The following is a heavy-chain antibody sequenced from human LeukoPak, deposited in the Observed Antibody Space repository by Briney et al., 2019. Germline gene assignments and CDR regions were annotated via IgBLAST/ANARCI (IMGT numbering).Heavy chain of an antibody. Sequence: SETLSLTCTVSGGSISSYYWSWIRQPPGKGLEWIGYIYYSGSTNYNPSLKSRVTISVDTSKNRFSLKLSSVTAADTAVYYCARSHHYYDSSGSIDYWGQGTLVTVSS. CDR2: IYYSGST. CDR3: ARSHHYYDSSGSIDY. D-gene: IGHD3-22*01. J-gene: IGHJ4*02. V-gene: IGHV4-59*01. CDR1: GGSISSYY.